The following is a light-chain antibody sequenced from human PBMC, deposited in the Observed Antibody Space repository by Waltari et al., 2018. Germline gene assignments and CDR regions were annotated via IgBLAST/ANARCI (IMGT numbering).Light chain of an antibody. Sequence: QSALTQPASVSGSPGQSITIPCTGTSSDIGGYNYVSWDQQHPGKAPKVIIYEVSKRPSGVSHRFSGSKSGNTASLTISGLQADDEADYYCGSYTSSSSLDVVFGGGTELTVL. CDR2: EVS. CDR1: SSDIGGYNY. V-gene: IGLV2-14*03. J-gene: IGLJ3*02. CDR3: GSYTSSSSLDVV.